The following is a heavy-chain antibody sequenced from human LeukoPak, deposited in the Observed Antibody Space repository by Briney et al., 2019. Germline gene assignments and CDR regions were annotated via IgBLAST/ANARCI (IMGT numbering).Heavy chain of an antibody. J-gene: IGHJ4*02. V-gene: IGHV4-59*12. Sequence: SETLSLTCAVYGGSFSGYYWSWIRQPPGKGLEWIGYIYYSGSTSYNPSLKSRVTISLDTSKNQFSLKLSSVTAADTAVYYCAREWGLPWYSSGWDTHHLPFDYWGQGTLVTVSS. CDR1: GGSFSGYY. CDR3: AREWGLPWYSSGWDTHHLPFDY. D-gene: IGHD6-19*01. CDR2: IYYSGST.